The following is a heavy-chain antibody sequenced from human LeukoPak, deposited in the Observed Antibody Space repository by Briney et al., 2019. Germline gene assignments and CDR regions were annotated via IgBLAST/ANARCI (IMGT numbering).Heavy chain of an antibody. Sequence: GGSLRLSCAASGFTFNSFAFTWVRQAPGRGLEWVSAINVRGDGTYYAESVRDRFTISRDNSKNTLYLQMNSLRAEDTALYYCAKDYRYGSAWGPGTLVVVSS. CDR3: AKDYRYGSA. CDR2: INVRGDGT. D-gene: IGHD6-19*01. V-gene: IGHV3-23*01. J-gene: IGHJ5*02. CDR1: GFTFNSFA.